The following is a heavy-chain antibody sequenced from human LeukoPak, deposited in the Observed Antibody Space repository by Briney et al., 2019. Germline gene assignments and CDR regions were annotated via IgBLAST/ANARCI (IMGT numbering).Heavy chain of an antibody. Sequence: SETLSLTCTVSGDSISSGDYYWSWIRQPAGKGLEWIGRISSSGSTNYNPSLKSRVTMSVDTSKNQFSLKLSSVTAADTAVYYCARDRGVVVPAADDAFDIWGQGTMVTVSS. V-gene: IGHV4-61*02. CDR3: ARDRGVVVPAADDAFDI. J-gene: IGHJ3*02. CDR2: ISSSGST. CDR1: GDSISSGDYY. D-gene: IGHD2-2*01.